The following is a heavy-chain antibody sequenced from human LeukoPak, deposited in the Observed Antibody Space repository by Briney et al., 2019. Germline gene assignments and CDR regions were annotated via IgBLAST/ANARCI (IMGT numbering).Heavy chain of an antibody. Sequence: SVNVSCKASGYTSSSYDINWVRRATGQGLEWRVWMNPNSGNTGYAQKFQGRVTMTRNTSISTAYMELSSLRSEDTAVYYCARDLVGAAAFDAFDIWGQGTMVTVSS. V-gene: IGHV1-8*01. J-gene: IGHJ3*02. D-gene: IGHD1-26*01. CDR3: ARDLVGAAAFDAFDI. CDR2: MNPNSGNT. CDR1: GYTSSSYD.